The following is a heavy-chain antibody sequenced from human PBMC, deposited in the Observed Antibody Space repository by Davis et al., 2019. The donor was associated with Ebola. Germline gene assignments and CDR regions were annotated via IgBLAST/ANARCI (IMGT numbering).Heavy chain of an antibody. CDR1: GGSFSGYY. CDR3: ARGSVTSNFDL. V-gene: IGHV4-34*01. J-gene: IGHJ2*01. D-gene: IGHD2-21*02. Sequence: PSETLSLTCAVYGGSFSGYYWSWIRQPPGKGLEWIGEINHSGSTNYNPSLKSRVTISVDKSKNQFSLKLSSVTAADTAVYYCARGSVTSNFDLWGRGTLVTVSS. CDR2: INHSGST.